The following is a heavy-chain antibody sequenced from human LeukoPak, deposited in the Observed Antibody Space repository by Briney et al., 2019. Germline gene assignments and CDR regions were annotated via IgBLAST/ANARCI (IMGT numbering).Heavy chain of an antibody. J-gene: IGHJ4*02. Sequence: GSLRLSCAASGFTFSSYGMHWVRQAPGKGLGWVAVIWYDGSNKYYADSVKGRFTISRDNSKNTLYLQMNSLRAEDTAVYYCARGIVRYSSGWYYDYWGQGTLVTVSS. CDR3: ARGIVRYSSGWYYDY. CDR1: GFTFSSYG. V-gene: IGHV3-33*01. CDR2: IWYDGSNK. D-gene: IGHD6-19*01.